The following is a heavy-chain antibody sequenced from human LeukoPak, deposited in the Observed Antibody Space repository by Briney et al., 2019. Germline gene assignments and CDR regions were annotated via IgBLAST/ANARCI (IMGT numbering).Heavy chain of an antibody. V-gene: IGHV3-74*01. J-gene: IGHJ5*02. CDR3: ARDPSADNNWFDP. D-gene: IGHD6-19*01. Sequence: GGSLRLSCAASGFTFSSYWMHRVRQAPGKGLVWVSRINPDGGSANYADSVKGRFTISRDNAKNTLYLQMNSLRAEDTAVYYCARDPSADNNWFDPWGQGTLVTVSS. CDR1: GFTFSSYW. CDR2: INPDGGSA.